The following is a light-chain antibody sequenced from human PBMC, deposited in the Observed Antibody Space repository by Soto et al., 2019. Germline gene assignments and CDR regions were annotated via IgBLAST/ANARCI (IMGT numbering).Light chain of an antibody. CDR2: DDS. CDR1: NLGIKR. V-gene: IGLV3-21*02. Sequence: YNLTHPPSVSVAPGQTARITCGGNNLGIKRVHWYQQRPGQSPVLVVYDDSDRPSGIPERFSGSISGNTATLTISRVEEGHEAEYSSQAWDSNSDHLYVFGTGTK. J-gene: IGLJ1*01. CDR3: QAWDSNSDHLYV.